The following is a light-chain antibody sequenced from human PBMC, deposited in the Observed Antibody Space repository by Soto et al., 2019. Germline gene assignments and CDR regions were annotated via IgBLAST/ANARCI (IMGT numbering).Light chain of an antibody. J-gene: IGLJ1*01. CDR3: CPFRSGRTLV. V-gene: IGLV2-14*01. Sequence: QSALTQPASVSGSPGQSITISCTGTSSDIGDYNYISWYQHHPGKAPKLIIYGVSNRPSGVSNRFSGSKSGNTASLTISGLQAEDEADYYCCPFRSGRTLVFGTGTKVTVL. CDR1: SSDIGDYNY. CDR2: GVS.